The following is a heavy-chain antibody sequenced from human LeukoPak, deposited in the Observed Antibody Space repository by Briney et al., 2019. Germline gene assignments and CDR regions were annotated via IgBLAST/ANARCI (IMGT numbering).Heavy chain of an antibody. Sequence: SETLSLTCAVYGGSFSGYYWNWIRQPPGKGLEWIGEINHSGSTNYNPSLKSRVTISVDTSKNQFSLKLSSVTAADTAVYYCASSHYIAVAGTFDYWGQGTLVTVSS. CDR3: ASSHYIAVAGTFDY. J-gene: IGHJ4*02. CDR1: GGSFSGYY. D-gene: IGHD6-19*01. CDR2: INHSGST. V-gene: IGHV4-34*01.